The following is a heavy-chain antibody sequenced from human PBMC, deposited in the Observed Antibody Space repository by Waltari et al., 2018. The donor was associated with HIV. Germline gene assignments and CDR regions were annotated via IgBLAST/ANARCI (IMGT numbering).Heavy chain of an antibody. Sequence: QVYLMESGGGVVQPGGSLKLSCAASGFTFSSYGMHWVRQAPGKGLEWVGVIWSGGYNRFYSDSVRGRFTFSRDNSKYTLSLQMNSLRAEDTALYYCVKERGPFNGFDIWGQGTMVTVSS. CDR2: IWSGGYNR. CDR1: GFTFSSYG. V-gene: IGHV3-33*06. J-gene: IGHJ3*02. D-gene: IGHD3-16*01. CDR3: VKERGPFNGFDI.